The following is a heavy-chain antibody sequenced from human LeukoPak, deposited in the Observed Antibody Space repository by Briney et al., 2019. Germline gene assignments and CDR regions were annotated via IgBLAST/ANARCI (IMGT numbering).Heavy chain of an antibody. J-gene: IGHJ4*02. V-gene: IGHV3-23*01. CDR3: AKAAGYCSSTSCYGRWDFDY. Sequence: GGSLRLSCAASGFTFSSYAMSWVRQAPGKGLEWVSAISGSGGSTYYADSVKGRFTISRDNSKNTLYLQMNSLRAEDTAVYYCAKAAGYCSSTSCYGRWDFDYWGREPWSPSPQ. CDR1: GFTFSSYA. CDR2: ISGSGGST. D-gene: IGHD2-2*01.